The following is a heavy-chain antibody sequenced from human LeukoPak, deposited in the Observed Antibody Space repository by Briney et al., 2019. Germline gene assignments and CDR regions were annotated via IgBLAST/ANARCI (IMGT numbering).Heavy chain of an antibody. CDR3: AKYAPPTTALTRFFDD. D-gene: IGHD4-17*01. Sequence: PGRSLRLSCAASGFTFSSYGMHWVRQTPGKGLEWVSVIGGAGGDIHYADSVKDRFSISRDNSKNTLYLQMNSLRAEDTAVYYCAKYAPPTTALTRFFDDWGQGTLVTVSS. V-gene: IGHV3-23*01. CDR1: GFTFSSYG. CDR2: IGGAGGDI. J-gene: IGHJ4*02.